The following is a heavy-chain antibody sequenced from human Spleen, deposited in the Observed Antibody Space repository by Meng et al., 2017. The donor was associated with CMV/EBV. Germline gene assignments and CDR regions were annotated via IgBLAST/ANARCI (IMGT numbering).Heavy chain of an antibody. CDR3: ARDSDVVPLFDP. V-gene: IGHV4-39*07. CDR2: IYYSGST. CDR1: GGSISSSSYY. Sequence: HLQLTESGPGLVKPSETLSLTCTVFGGSISSSSYYWGWIRQPPGKGLEWIGSIYYSGSTYYNPSLKSRVTISVDTSKNQFSLKLSSVTAADTAVYYCARDSDVVPLFDPWGQGTLVTVSS. J-gene: IGHJ5*02. D-gene: IGHD2-2*01.